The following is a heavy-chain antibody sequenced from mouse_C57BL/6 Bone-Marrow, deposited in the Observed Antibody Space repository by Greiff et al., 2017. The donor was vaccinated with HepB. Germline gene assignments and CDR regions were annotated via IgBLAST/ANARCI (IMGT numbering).Heavy chain of an antibody. CDR1: GYTFTSYW. CDR3: ARSLYGSSYNYFDY. Sequence: QVQLQQPGAELVKPGASVKMSCKASGYTFTSYWITWVKQRPGQGLEWIGDIYPGSGSTNYNEKFKSKATLTVDTSSSTAYMQLSRLTAEDSAVYYSARSLYGSSYNYFDYWGQGTTLTVSS. D-gene: IGHD1-1*01. CDR2: IYPGSGST. J-gene: IGHJ2*01. V-gene: IGHV1-55*01.